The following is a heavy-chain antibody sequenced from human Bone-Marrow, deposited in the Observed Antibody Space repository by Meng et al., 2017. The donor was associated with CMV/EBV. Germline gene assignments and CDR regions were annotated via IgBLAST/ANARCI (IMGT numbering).Heavy chain of an antibody. D-gene: IGHD1-26*01. CDR2: IIPIFGTA. J-gene: IGHJ1*01. CDR1: GGTFSSYA. Sequence: KASGGTFSSYAISWVRQAPGQGLEWMGGIIPIFGTANYAQKFQGRVTITTDESTSTAYMELSSLRSEDTAVYYCARESSGAASVYFQHWGQGTLVTVSS. V-gene: IGHV1-69*05. CDR3: ARESSGAASVYFQH.